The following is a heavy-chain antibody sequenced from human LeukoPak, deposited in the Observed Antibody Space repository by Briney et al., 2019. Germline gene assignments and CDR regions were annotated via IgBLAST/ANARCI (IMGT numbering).Heavy chain of an antibody. CDR3: ARVESSSSPKLDY. J-gene: IGHJ4*02. D-gene: IGHD6-13*01. CDR1: GFTFRSYW. CDR2: IKQDGGEK. V-gene: IGHV3-7*01. Sequence: GGSLRLSCAASGFTFRSYWMSWVRQAPGKGLEWVANIKQDGGEKYYVDSVKGRFTISRDNAKNSLYLQMNSLRAEDTAVYYCARVESSSSPKLDYWGQGTLVTVSS.